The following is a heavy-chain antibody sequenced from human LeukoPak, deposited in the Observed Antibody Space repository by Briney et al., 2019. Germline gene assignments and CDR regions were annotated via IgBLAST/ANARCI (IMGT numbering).Heavy chain of an antibody. CDR2: IYYSGST. Sequence: PSETLSLTCTVSGGSINSYYWSWLRQPPGKGLEWVGYIYYSGSTNYNPSLKSRVTISVDTSTNQFSLKLSSVTAADTAVYYCAREHSSSWVDYWGQGILVSVSS. D-gene: IGHD6-13*01. CDR3: AREHSSSWVDY. CDR1: GGSINSYY. J-gene: IGHJ4*02. V-gene: IGHV4-59*01.